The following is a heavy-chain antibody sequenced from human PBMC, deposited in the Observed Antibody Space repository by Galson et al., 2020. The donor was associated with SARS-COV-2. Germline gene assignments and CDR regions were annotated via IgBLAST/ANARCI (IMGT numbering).Heavy chain of an antibody. CDR1: GFTFVDAW. Sequence: GGSLRLSCEGSGFTFVDAWMGWVRQAPGKGLEWVARLKSKISGETADYAAPVQGRFSIARDDSKNTLYLQMNSLKTEDTAVYYCTTGGSARRGGGDYWGQGARVTVSS. CDR3: TTGGSARRGGGDY. V-gene: IGHV3-15*01. J-gene: IGHJ4*02. CDR2: LKSKISGETA. D-gene: IGHD6-6*01.